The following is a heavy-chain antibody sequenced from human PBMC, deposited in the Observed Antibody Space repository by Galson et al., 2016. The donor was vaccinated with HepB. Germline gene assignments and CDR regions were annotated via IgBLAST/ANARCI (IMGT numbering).Heavy chain of an antibody. V-gene: IGHV3-23*01. D-gene: IGHD2-15*01. J-gene: IGHJ4*02. CDR3: AKREPGGREYYFDY. CDR2: ITGSGGTT. CDR1: GFTFSSYA. Sequence: SLRLSCAAPGFTFSSYAMSWVRQAPGKGLEWVSAITGSGGTTYYADSVKGRFTISRDNARNSLYLQMYSLGSDDTAVYYCAKREPGGREYYFDYWGQGTLVTVSS.